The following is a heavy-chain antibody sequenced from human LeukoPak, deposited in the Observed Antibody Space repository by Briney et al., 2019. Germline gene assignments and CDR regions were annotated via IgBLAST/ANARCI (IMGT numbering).Heavy chain of an antibody. CDR3: ARDFIHRSGEANY. J-gene: IGHJ4*02. CDR1: GFTFSDYY. Sequence: PGGSLTLSCVASGFTFSDYYMSWIRQAPGKGLEWISYISSSSSCTNYADSVKGRFTISRDNPKNSLYLLMNSLRAEDTAMYYCARDFIHRSGEANYWGQGTLVTVSS. CDR2: ISSSSSCT. D-gene: IGHD3-22*01. V-gene: IGHV3-11*05.